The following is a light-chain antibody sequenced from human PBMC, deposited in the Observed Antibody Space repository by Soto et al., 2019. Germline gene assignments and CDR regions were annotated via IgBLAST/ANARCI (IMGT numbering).Light chain of an antibody. J-gene: IGKJ4*01. CDR2: DTS. CDR1: QGIGDT. Sequence: EVVMQQSPATLCLPRVDXVTVSCRASQGIGDTLAWYQHKPGQTPRLLIYDTSTRATGVPARFSGSRSGPEFTLTINSLQSEAFAIYYCQPYNNWPLTFGGGTKVDIK. CDR3: QPYNNWPLT. V-gene: IGKV3-15*01.